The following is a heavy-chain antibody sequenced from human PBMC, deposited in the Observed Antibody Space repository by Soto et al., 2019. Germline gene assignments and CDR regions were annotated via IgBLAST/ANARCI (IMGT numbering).Heavy chain of an antibody. CDR3: ARRSRGWYFDY. V-gene: IGHV3-23*01. J-gene: IGHJ4*02. CDR2: ISGSGGST. Sequence: EVQLLESGGGLVQPGGSLRLSCTASGFTFSSYAMNWVRQGPGKGLEWVSVISGSGGSTYYADSVKGRFTISRDNSKNTLYLQINRLRAEDTAVYYCARRSRGWYFDYWGQGTLVTVSS. D-gene: IGHD6-19*01. CDR1: GFTFSSYA.